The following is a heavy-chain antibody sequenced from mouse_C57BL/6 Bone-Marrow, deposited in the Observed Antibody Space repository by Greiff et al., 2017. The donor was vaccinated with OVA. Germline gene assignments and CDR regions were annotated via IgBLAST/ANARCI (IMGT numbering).Heavy chain of an antibody. CDR1: GYTFTSYW. Sequence: VQLQQPGAELVRPGSSVKLSCKASGYTFTSYWMDWVKQRPGQGLEWIGNIYPSDSETHYNQKFKDKATLTVDKSSSTAYMQLSSLTSEDSAVYYCARGGISYWYFDVWGTGTTVTVSS. CDR2: IYPSDSET. J-gene: IGHJ1*03. V-gene: IGHV1-61*01. CDR3: ARGGISYWYFDV.